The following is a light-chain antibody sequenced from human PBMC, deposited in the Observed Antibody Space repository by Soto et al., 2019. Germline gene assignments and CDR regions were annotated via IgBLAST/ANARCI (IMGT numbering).Light chain of an antibody. CDR3: QQYNNWPFTT. CDR2: GAS. CDR1: QSVRGN. J-gene: IGKJ5*01. V-gene: IGKV3-15*01. Sequence: EIVMTQSPATLSVSPGERATLSCRASQSVRGNLAWYQQRPGQSPRLLIYGASSRATGIPARFSGSGSGTEFTLSISSLQSEDFAVYYCQQYNNWPFTTFGQGTRLEI.